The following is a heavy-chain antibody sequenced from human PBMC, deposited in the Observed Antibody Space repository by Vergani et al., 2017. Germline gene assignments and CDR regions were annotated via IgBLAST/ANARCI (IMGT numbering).Heavy chain of an antibody. V-gene: IGHV4-39*01. CDR1: GASIRSSNYY. J-gene: IGHJ5*02. CDR3: ARHSTVEWLVKLGWIDP. Sequence: QLQLQESGPGLVKHSATLSLTCSVSGASIRSSNYYWGWIRQPPGKGLEWIESIYYSGSTYYNPSLKSRVTISVDTSKNQFSLKLSSVTAADTAVYFCARHSTVEWLVKLGWIDPWGQGILVTVSS. CDR2: IYYSGST. D-gene: IGHD6-19*01.